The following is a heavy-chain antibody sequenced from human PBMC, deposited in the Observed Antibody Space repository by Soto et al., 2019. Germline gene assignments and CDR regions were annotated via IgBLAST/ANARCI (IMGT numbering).Heavy chain of an antibody. CDR2: ISGSGAGT. CDR1: GFTFSSYA. Sequence: EVQLLESGGGLVQPGGSLRLSCAASGFTFSSYAMSWVRQAPGKGLEWVSTISGSGAGTYYAGSVKGRFTISRDNSKNTLCLQMNCLRAEDKALYYCAKEYDSGGYYTGYWGQGTLVTVS. CDR3: AKEYDSGGYYTGY. J-gene: IGHJ4*02. D-gene: IGHD3-10*01. V-gene: IGHV3-23*01.